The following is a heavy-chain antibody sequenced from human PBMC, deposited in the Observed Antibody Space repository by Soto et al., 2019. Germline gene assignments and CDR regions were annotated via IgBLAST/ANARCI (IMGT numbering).Heavy chain of an antibody. CDR1: GYTFTSYN. Sequence: ASVKVSCKASGYTFTSYNINWVRQAPGQGLEWVAGSTSNSGNSDYAQKFQGRLTVTRDTSISTAYMELSSLRSDDTAVYYCVLLGVFVYWGPGTMVTVSS. J-gene: IGHJ4*02. CDR2: STSNSGNS. V-gene: IGHV1-8*01. D-gene: IGHD3-3*01. CDR3: VLLGVFVY.